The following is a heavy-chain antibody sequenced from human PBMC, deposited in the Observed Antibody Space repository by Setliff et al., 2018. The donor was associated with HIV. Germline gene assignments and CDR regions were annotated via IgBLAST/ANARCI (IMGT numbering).Heavy chain of an antibody. CDR2: INPSSGST. D-gene: IGHD6-6*01. CDR1: GYTFTSYY. J-gene: IGHJ1*01. V-gene: IGHV1-46*01. Sequence: ASVKVSCKASGYTFTSYYMHWVRQAPGQGLEWMGIINPSSGSTTYAQKFQGRVTMTRDTSTSTVYMELGSLRSEDTAVCYCARDPAPSSSASYFQHWGQGTPVTV. CDR3: ARDPAPSSSASYFQH.